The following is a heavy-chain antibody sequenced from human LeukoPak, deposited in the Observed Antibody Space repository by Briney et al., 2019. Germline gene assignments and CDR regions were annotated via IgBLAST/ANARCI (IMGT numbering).Heavy chain of an antibody. Sequence: GGSLRLSCAASGFTFDDYGMSWVRQAPGKGLEWVSGINWNGGSTGYADSVKGRFTISRDNARNSLYLQMNSLRAEDTALYYCARARSYDILTGSDYWGQGTLVTVSS. CDR2: INWNGGST. CDR3: ARARSYDILTGSDY. D-gene: IGHD3-9*01. CDR1: GFTFDDYG. V-gene: IGHV3-20*04. J-gene: IGHJ4*02.